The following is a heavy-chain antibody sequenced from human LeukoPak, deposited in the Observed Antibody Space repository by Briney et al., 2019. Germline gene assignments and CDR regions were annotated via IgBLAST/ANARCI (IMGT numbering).Heavy chain of an antibody. V-gene: IGHV3-30-3*01. CDR2: ISYDGSNK. D-gene: IGHD3-22*01. J-gene: IGHJ4*02. Sequence: GSLRLSCAASGFTFSSYAMHWVRQAPGKGLEWVAVISYDGSNKYYADSVKGRFTISRDNSKDTLFLQMNSLRAEDTAVYYCVKRVAGSRGYDYWGQGTLVTVSS. CDR1: GFTFSSYA. CDR3: VKRVAGSRGYDY.